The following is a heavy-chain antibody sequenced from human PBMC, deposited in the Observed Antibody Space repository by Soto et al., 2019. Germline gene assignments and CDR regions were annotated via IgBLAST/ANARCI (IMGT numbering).Heavy chain of an antibody. CDR3: ARGAFCGGATGCRAMDV. Sequence: QIQLVQSGGEVKKPGASVKVSCKSSGDKFISHSITWVRQAPGQGLEWMGRISAYNGNTNYAQKLQGRVTMTTDTSTNTAYMELSSLRSDDTAVSSCARGAFCGGATGCRAMDVWGQGTTVTVSS. V-gene: IGHV1-18*01. D-gene: IGHD2-21*01. J-gene: IGHJ6*02. CDR2: ISAYNGNT. CDR1: GDKFISHS.